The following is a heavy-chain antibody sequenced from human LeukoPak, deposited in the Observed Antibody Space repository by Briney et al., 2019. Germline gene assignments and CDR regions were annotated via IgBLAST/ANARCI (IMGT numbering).Heavy chain of an antibody. V-gene: IGHV4-59*01. Sequence: SETLSLTCSVSGGSFSSYYWSCIRQPPGKGLELIGYMYDSGSTNYNLSLKSRVTISVDTSKNQFSLRLSSVTAADTAVYYCARHGGSYTFDLWGQGVLVTVSS. CDR3: ARHGGSYTFDL. J-gene: IGHJ4*02. CDR2: MYDSGST. CDR1: GGSFSSYY. D-gene: IGHD1-26*01.